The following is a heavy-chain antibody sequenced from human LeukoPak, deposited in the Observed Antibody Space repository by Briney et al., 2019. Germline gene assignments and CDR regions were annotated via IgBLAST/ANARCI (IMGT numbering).Heavy chain of an antibody. V-gene: IGHV4-39*07. CDR2: IHHSGST. CDR1: GGSITSRTFY. D-gene: IGHD5/OR15-5a*01. Sequence: SETLSLTCTVSGGSITSRTFYWGWTRQPPGKGLEWIGTIHHSGSTSYNPSLQSRATISVGTSNNQFSLKLSSVTAADTAVYYCARAGILSTGDYFDPWGKGTTVTVSS. J-gene: IGHJ6*03. CDR3: ARAGILSTGDYFDP.